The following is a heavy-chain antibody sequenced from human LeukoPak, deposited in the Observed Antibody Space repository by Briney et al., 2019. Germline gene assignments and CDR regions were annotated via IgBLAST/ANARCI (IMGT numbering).Heavy chain of an antibody. CDR1: GFTVSSKY. CDR3: ARLNFGDDY. CDR2: IYGSISA. D-gene: IGHD4-17*01. V-gene: IGHV3-66*01. Sequence: GGSLRLSCAASGFTVSSKYINWVRQAPGKGLEWVSLIYGSISADYADSVKGRFTISRDNSMNTVYLQMNSLRAEDTAIYYCARLNFGDDYWGQGTLVAVSS. J-gene: IGHJ4*02.